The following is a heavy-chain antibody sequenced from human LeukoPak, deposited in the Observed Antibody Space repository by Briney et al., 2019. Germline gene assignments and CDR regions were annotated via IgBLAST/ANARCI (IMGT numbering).Heavy chain of an antibody. V-gene: IGHV7-4-1*01. CDR1: GFTFTTYA. Sequence: ASVKVSCKTSGFTFTTYAIHWVRQAPGQRLEWMGWINTDTGNPTYAQGFTRRLVFSLDTSASTAYYCARTLFGDQYQLLHNWFDPWGQGTLVTVSS. CDR2: INTDTGNP. D-gene: IGHD2-2*01. J-gene: IGHJ5*02. CDR3: WFDP.